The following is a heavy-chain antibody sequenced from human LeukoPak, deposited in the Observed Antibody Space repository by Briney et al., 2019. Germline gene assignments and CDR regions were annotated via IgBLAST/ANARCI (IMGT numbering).Heavy chain of an antibody. D-gene: IGHD3-22*01. V-gene: IGHV3-23*01. CDR3: AKHRFESGGYHSTD. Sequence: PGGSLRLSCAASGFTFSSYAMSWVRQAPGKGLAWVSPISGGSGSTYCADSVKGRFTISRDNSKNTLYLQMNSLRDEDTAVHYCAKHRFESGGYHSTDWGQGTLVTVSS. CDR2: ISGGSGST. J-gene: IGHJ4*02. CDR1: GFTFSSYA.